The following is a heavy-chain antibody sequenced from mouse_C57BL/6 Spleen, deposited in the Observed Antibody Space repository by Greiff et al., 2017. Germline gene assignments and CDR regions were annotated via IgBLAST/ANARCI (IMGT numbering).Heavy chain of an antibody. CDR1: GFTFSDYG. Sequence: EVMLVESGGGLVKPGGSLKLSCAASGFTFSDYGMHWVRQAPEKGLEWVAYISSGSSTIYYADTVKGRFTISRDNAKNTLFLQMTSLRSEDTAMYYCARGYGGAMDYWGQGTSVTVSS. D-gene: IGHD2-14*01. CDR3: ARGYGGAMDY. V-gene: IGHV5-17*01. J-gene: IGHJ4*01. CDR2: ISSGSSTI.